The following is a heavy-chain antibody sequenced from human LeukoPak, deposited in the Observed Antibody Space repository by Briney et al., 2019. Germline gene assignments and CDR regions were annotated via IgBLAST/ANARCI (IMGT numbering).Heavy chain of an antibody. Sequence: PSETLSLTCAVYGGSFSGYYWSWIPQPPGKGLEWIGKINHSGSTNYNPSLKSRVTISVDTSKNQFSLKLSSVAAADPAVYYCARGGESYSSGWYGFDYWGQGTLVTVSS. CDR3: ARGGESYSSGWYGFDY. D-gene: IGHD6-19*01. CDR2: INHSGST. CDR1: GGSFSGYY. V-gene: IGHV4-34*01. J-gene: IGHJ4*02.